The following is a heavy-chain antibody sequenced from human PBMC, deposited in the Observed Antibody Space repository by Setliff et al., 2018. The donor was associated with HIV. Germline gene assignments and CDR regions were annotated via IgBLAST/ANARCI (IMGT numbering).Heavy chain of an antibody. D-gene: IGHD6-19*01. Sequence: SQTLSLPCAISGDSVLSSRAAWNWIRQSPSGGLEWLGRIYYRSKWYSEYAVSVKSRLTIKPDTLENRFSLQLSSVTPEDTAVYYCASGAVAATGHYYYYYMDVWGKGTTVTVSS. CDR2: IYYRSKWYS. V-gene: IGHV6-1*01. CDR1: GDSVLSSRAA. CDR3: ASGAVAATGHYYYYYMDV. J-gene: IGHJ6*03.